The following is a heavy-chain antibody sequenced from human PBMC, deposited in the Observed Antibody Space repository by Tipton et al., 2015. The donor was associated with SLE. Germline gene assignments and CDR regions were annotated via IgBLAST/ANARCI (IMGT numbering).Heavy chain of an antibody. J-gene: IGHJ4*02. CDR3: AKDSGRARRIPSPWLSND. CDR2: ISGSGFST. Sequence: SLRLSCRGSGFTFRSYAINWVRQTPGKGLEWVAGISGSGFSTYYADSVKGRFIISRDNSKEIVDLQMNSLRAEDTAVCYCAKDSGRARRIPSPWLSNDWGQGPRVDVSS. V-gene: IGHV3-23*01. CDR1: GFTFRSYA. D-gene: IGHD2-8*01.